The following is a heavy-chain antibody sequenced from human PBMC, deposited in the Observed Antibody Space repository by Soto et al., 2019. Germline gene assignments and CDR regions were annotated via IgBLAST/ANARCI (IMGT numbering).Heavy chain of an antibody. Sequence: PSETLSLTCTVSGGSISSYYWSWIRRPPGKGLEWIGYIYYSGSTHYNPSLKSRVTISVDTSKNQFSLKLSSVTAADTAVYYCARDRWFDPWGQGTLVTVSS. CDR3: ARDRWFDP. J-gene: IGHJ5*02. CDR2: IYYSGST. CDR1: GGSISSYY. V-gene: IGHV4-59*01.